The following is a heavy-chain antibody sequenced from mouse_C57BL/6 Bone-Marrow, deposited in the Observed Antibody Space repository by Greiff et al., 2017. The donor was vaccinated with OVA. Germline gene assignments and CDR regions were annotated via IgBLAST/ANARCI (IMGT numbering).Heavy chain of an antibody. D-gene: IGHD1-1*01. Sequence: DVQLQESGGGLVKPGGSLKLSCAASGFTFSDYGMHWVRQAPEKGLEWVAYISSGSSTIYYADTVKGRFTISRDNAKNTLFLQMTSLRSEDTAMYYCARLGIYYYGSSLYWYAMDYWGQGTSVTVSS. V-gene: IGHV5-17*01. CDR1: GFTFSDYG. CDR2: ISSGSSTI. CDR3: ARLGIYYYGSSLYWYAMDY. J-gene: IGHJ4*01.